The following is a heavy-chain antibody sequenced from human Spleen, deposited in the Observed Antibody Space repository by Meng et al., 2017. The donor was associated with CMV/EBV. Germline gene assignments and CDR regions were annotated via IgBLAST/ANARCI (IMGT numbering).Heavy chain of an antibody. J-gene: IGHJ5*02. CDR3: ARDGEIVVVPAAIPNWFDP. CDR1: GGSFSGYY. D-gene: IGHD2-2*01. Sequence: SETLSLTCAVYGGSFSGYYWSWIRQPPGKGLEWIGEINHSGSTNYNPSLKSRVTIPVDTSKNQFSLKLSSVTAADTAVYYCARDGEIVVVPAAIPNWFDPWGQGTLVTVSS. V-gene: IGHV4-34*01. CDR2: INHSGST.